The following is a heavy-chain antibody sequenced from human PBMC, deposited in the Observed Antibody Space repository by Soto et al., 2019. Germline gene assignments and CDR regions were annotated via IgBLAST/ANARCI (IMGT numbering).Heavy chain of an antibody. CDR2: FDPEDGET. Sequence: AAVKVSCKVSGYTLTELSMHWVRQAPGKGLEWMGGFDPEDGETIYAQKFQGRVTMTEDTSTDTAYMELSSLRSEDTAVYYCATSTKLNYYDSSGYSHWGQGNLVTVSS. D-gene: IGHD3-22*01. CDR1: GYTLTELS. J-gene: IGHJ4*02. V-gene: IGHV1-24*01. CDR3: ATSTKLNYYDSSGYSH.